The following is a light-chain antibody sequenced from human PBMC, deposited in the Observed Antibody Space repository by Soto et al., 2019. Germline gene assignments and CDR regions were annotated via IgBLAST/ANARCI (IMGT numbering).Light chain of an antibody. CDR1: SSDVGGYNY. CDR2: DVS. V-gene: IGLV2-14*03. J-gene: IGLJ2*01. Sequence: QSALTQPASVSGSPGQSITISCTGTSSDVGGYNYVSWYQHHPGKAPKLVIYDVSDRPSGVSNRFSGSKSGNTASLTISGRQAEDEADFYCSSYTSSSIVVFGGGTKLTVL. CDR3: SSYTSSSIVV.